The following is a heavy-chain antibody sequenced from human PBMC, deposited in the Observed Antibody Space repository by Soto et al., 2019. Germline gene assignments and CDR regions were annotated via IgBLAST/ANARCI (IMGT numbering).Heavy chain of an antibody. J-gene: IGHJ4*02. Sequence: SETLSLTCTVSGGSISSYYWSWIRQPPGKGLEWIGYIYYSGSTNYNPSLKSRVTISVDTSKNQFSLKLSSVTAADTAVYYCARAPGDRSGYYIFDYWGQGTLVTVSS. CDR3: ARAPGDRSGYYIFDY. CDR2: IYYSGST. CDR1: GGSISSYY. V-gene: IGHV4-59*01. D-gene: IGHD3-22*01.